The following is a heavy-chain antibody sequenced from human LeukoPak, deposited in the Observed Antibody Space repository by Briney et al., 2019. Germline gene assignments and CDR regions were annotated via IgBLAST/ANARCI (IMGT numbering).Heavy chain of an antibody. V-gene: IGHV3-30*04. Sequence: GGSLRLSCAASGFTFSSYAMHWVRQAPGKGLEWVAVISYDGSNKYYADSMKGRFTISRDNSKNTLYLQMNSLRAEDTAVYYCARSELPRLYYFDYWGQGTLVTVSS. CDR2: ISYDGSNK. D-gene: IGHD1-26*01. CDR1: GFTFSSYA. CDR3: ARSELPRLYYFDY. J-gene: IGHJ4*02.